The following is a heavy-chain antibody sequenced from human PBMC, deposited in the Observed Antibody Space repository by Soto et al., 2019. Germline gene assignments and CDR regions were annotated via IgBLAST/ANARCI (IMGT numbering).Heavy chain of an antibody. V-gene: IGHV3-30*18. Sequence: QVQLVESGGGVVQPGRSLRLSCAASGFTFSSYGMHWVRQAPGKGLEWVAVISYDGSNKYYADSVKGRFTISRDNSKNTLYLQRSSLRAEETVVYYWAKDGGQGWYFDLWGRGTLVTVSS. CDR2: ISYDGSNK. CDR3: AKDGGQGWYFDL. CDR1: GFTFSSYG. J-gene: IGHJ2*01. D-gene: IGHD2-15*01.